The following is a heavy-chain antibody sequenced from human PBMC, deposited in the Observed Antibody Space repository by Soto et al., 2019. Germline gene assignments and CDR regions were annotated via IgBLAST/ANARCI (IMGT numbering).Heavy chain of an antibody. CDR1: GDSISSGGYH. V-gene: IGHV4-31*03. Sequence: SETLSLTCTVSGDSISSGGYHWSWIRQHPGKGLEWIGYIYYSGSTYYNPSLKSRVIISVDTSKNQFSLKLSSVTASDTAMYYCARLFPQYDYYFDYWGQGTLVTVS. CDR3: ARLFPQYDYYFDY. CDR2: IYYSGST. J-gene: IGHJ4*02. D-gene: IGHD2-21*02.